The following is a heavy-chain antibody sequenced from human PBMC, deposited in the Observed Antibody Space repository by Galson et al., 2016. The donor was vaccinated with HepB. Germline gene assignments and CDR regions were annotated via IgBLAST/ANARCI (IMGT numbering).Heavy chain of an antibody. CDR1: GFTFSSYA. V-gene: IGHV3-23*01. D-gene: IGHD6-19*01. CDR3: AKAHFPYRAVAGTPIDY. Sequence: SLRLSCAASGFTFSSYAMSWVRQAPGKGLEWVSAISGSGGSTYYADSVKGRFTISRDNSKNTLYLQMNSLRAEDTAVYYCAKAHFPYRAVAGTPIDYWGQGTLVTVSS. J-gene: IGHJ4*02. CDR2: ISGSGGST.